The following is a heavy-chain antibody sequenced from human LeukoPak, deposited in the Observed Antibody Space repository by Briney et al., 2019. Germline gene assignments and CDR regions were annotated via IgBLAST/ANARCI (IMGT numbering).Heavy chain of an antibody. J-gene: IGHJ6*03. CDR1: GISISSSNSY. D-gene: IGHD2-15*01. Sequence: SETLSLTCTVSGISISSSNSYWGWIRQPPGKGLEWIGNIYYTGSAYYNPSLKSRVTISIDTSKKQFSLRLTSVTAADTAVYYCARGYCSGGSCYSYYYYNYMDVWGKGTTVTVSS. CDR2: IYYTGSA. CDR3: ARGYCSGGSCYSYYYYNYMDV. V-gene: IGHV4-39*07.